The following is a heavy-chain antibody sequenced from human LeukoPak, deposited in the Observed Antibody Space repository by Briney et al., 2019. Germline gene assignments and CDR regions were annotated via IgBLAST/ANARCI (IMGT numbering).Heavy chain of an antibody. CDR1: GYTFTGYY. CDR2: INPNSGGT. D-gene: IGHD4-17*01. V-gene: IGHV1-2*02. Sequence: GASVKVSCKASGYTFTGYYMHWVRQAPGQGLEWMGWINPNSGGTNYAQKFQGRVTMTRDTSISTAYMELSRLRSDDTAVYYCAREVIGDYGDLEAFDIWGQGTMVTVSS. CDR3: AREVIGDYGDLEAFDI. J-gene: IGHJ3*02.